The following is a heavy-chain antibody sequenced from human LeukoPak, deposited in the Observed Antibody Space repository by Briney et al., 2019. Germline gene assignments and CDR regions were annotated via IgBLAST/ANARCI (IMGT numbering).Heavy chain of an antibody. CDR1: GLVFSSHA. CDR2: ITASGGTT. J-gene: IGHJ4*02. Sequence: PGGSLRLSCEASGLVFSSHAMTWVRQAPGKGLEWISGITASGGTTYHAESVKGRFTISRDNSKNTLYLQMNSLRVDDTAIYYCATRPPSGTYWGVLDYWGQGILVTVSS. CDR3: ATRPPSGTYWGVLDY. V-gene: IGHV3-23*01. D-gene: IGHD1-26*01.